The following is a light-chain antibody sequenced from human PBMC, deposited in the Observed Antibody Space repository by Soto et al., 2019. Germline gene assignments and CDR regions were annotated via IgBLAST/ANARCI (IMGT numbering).Light chain of an antibody. V-gene: IGLV2-8*01. CDR3: SSYAGSNNFEV. J-gene: IGLJ2*01. CDR2: EVS. CDR1: SSDVGGYNY. Sequence: QSALTQPPSASGSPGQTVTISCTGTSSDVGGYNYVSWYQQHPGKANKLMNYEVSKRPSGVPDRFSGSKSGNTASLTVSGLQAEDEADYYCSSYAGSNNFEVFGGGTKLTVL.